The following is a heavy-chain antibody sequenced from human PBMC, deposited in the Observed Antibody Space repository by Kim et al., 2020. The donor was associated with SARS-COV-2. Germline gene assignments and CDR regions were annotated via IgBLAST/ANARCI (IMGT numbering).Heavy chain of an antibody. CDR3: ARDPHSLDY. J-gene: IGHJ4*02. D-gene: IGHD3-16*02. V-gene: IGHV3-48*02. CDR2: SYTT. Sequence: SYTTYDAASVKGRFTITRDNAKNSLYLQMSNLRDEDTAVYYCARDPHSLDYWGQGTLVTVSS.